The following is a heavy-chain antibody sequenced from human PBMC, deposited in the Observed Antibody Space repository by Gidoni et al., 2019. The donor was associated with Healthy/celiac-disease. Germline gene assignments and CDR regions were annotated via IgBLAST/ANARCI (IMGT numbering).Heavy chain of an antibody. V-gene: IGHV4-39*01. D-gene: IGHD3-16*01. CDR3: ARVHRGGVADY. CDR2: SYYSGST. J-gene: IGHJ4*02. Sequence: QLQLQESCPGLVKPSETLSLTCTVSGGSISSSSYYWGWIRQPPGKGLEWIGSSYYSGSTYYNPSLKSRVTISVDTSKNQFSLKLSSVTAADTAVYYCARVHRGGVADYWGQGTLVTVSS. CDR1: GGSISSSSYY.